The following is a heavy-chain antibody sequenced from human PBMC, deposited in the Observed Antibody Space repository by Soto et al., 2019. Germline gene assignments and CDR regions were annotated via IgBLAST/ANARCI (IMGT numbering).Heavy chain of an antibody. J-gene: IGHJ5*02. V-gene: IGHV4-59*01. Sequence: SETLSLTCTVSGGSISSYYWSWIRQPPGKGLEWIGYIYYSGSTNYNPSLKSRVTISIDTSKNQIALNLSSVTAADTAVYFCVRTFPPAPRVVLSHNWFVPWGPGTLVTVSS. CDR2: IYYSGST. CDR1: GGSISSYY. CDR3: VRTFPPAPRVVLSHNWFVP. D-gene: IGHD2-2*01.